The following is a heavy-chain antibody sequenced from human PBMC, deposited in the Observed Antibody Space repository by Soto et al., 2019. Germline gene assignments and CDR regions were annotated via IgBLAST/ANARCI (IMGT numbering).Heavy chain of an antibody. V-gene: IGHV3-30-3*01. CDR1: GFTFSTSV. CDR2: ISYGGVNK. CDR3: AREEFEDGRCHFDY. D-gene: IGHD3-10*01. Sequence: QVQLVESGGGVVQPGGSLRLSCAASGFTFSTSVMHWVRQAPGKGLEWMAVISYGGVNKYYADSVKGRFTISRDISESTLYLQMNSLRTEDTAVYYCAREEFEDGRCHFDYWGQGTVVSVSS. J-gene: IGHJ4*02.